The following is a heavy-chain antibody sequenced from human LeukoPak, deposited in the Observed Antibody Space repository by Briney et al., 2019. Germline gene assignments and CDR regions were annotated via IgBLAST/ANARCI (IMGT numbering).Heavy chain of an antibody. CDR1: GGTFSSYA. J-gene: IGHJ5*02. CDR3: ARDALTVAGTGPENWFDP. Sequence: SVKVSCKASGGTFSSYAISWVRQAPGQGLEWMGRIIPILGIANYAQKFQGRVTITADKSTSTAYMELSSLRSEDTAVYYCARDALTVAGTGPENWFDPWGQGTLVTISS. CDR2: IIPILGIA. V-gene: IGHV1-69*04. D-gene: IGHD6-19*01.